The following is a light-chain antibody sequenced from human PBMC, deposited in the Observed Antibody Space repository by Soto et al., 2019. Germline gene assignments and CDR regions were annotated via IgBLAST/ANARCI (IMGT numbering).Light chain of an antibody. J-gene: IGKJ4*01. V-gene: IGKV3-11*01. CDR3: QQRNDWPPLVT. CDR1: QNIETL. Sequence: EVVLTQSPGTLSLSPGERATLSCRASQNIETLLAWYQQKPGQAPRLLIYDASKRATGVPARFSGSGSGTDFTLTISRLDSEDFAVYYCQQRNDWPPLVTFGGGTTVEI. CDR2: DAS.